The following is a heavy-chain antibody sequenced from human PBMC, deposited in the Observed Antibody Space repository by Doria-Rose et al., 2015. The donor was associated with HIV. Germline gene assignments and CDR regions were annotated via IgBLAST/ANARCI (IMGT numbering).Heavy chain of an antibody. CDR1: GYTFTNNY. Sequence: AKISCKASGYTFTNNYMHWVRQAPGQGLEWMGIINPRGGSTSYAQKFQGRVTITRDTSTSTVYMELRSLRSEDTAMYYCAREAGTADWFDPWGQGTLVIVSS. D-gene: IGHD2-21*02. J-gene: IGHJ5*02. CDR3: AREAGTADWFDP. V-gene: IGHV1-46*01. CDR2: INPRGGST.